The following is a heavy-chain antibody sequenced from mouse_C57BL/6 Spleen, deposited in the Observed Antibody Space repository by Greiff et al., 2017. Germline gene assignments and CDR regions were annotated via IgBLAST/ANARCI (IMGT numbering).Heavy chain of an antibody. Sequence: QVQLKQPGAELVRPGSSVKLSCKASGYTFTSYWMDWVKQRPGQGLEWIGNIYPSDSETHYNQKFKDKATLTVDKSSSTAYMQLSSLTSEDSAVYYCANYYGSSYPLAYWGQGTLVTVSA. CDR3: ANYYGSSYPLAY. CDR1: GYTFTSYW. J-gene: IGHJ3*01. CDR2: IYPSDSET. V-gene: IGHV1-61*01. D-gene: IGHD1-1*01.